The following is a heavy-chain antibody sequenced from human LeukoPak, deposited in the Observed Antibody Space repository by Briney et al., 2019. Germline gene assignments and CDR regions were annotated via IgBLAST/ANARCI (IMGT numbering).Heavy chain of an antibody. CDR2: IYPGDSDT. Sequence: GESLKISCKGSGYSFTRHWIGWVRQMPGKGLEWMGIIYPGDSDTRYSPSFQGQVTISADKSISTAYLQWSSLKASDTAMYYCARRNFYYDSSGRDAFDIWGQGTMVTVSS. CDR3: ARRNFYYDSSGRDAFDI. D-gene: IGHD3-22*01. V-gene: IGHV5-51*01. CDR1: GYSFTRHW. J-gene: IGHJ3*02.